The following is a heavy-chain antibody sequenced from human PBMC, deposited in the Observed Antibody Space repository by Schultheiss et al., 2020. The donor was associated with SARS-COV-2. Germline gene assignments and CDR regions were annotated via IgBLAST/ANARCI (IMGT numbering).Heavy chain of an antibody. CDR1: GFTFSSYA. D-gene: IGHD3-16*01. V-gene: IGHV3-23*01. CDR3: ARDQSPPNYDYVWGSYPYYYGMDV. CDR2: ISGSGGST. J-gene: IGHJ6*02. Sequence: GESLKISCAASGFTFSSYAMSWVRQAPGKGLEWVSAISGSGGSTYYADSVKGRFTISRDNSKNTLYLQMNSLRAEDTAVYYCARDQSPPNYDYVWGSYPYYYGMDVWGQGTTVTVSS.